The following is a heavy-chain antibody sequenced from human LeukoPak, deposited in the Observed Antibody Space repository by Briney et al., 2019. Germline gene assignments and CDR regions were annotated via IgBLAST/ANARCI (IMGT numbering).Heavy chain of an antibody. CDR3: ARSLYSSSWYGWFDP. D-gene: IGHD6-13*01. Sequence: PGESLRLSCAASGFTVSSNYMSWVRQAPGKGLEWVSVIYSGGSTYYADSVKGRFTISRHNSKNTLYLQMNSLRAEDTAVYYCARSLYSSSWYGWFDPWGQGTLVTVSS. CDR2: IYSGGST. V-gene: IGHV3-53*04. CDR1: GFTVSSNY. J-gene: IGHJ5*02.